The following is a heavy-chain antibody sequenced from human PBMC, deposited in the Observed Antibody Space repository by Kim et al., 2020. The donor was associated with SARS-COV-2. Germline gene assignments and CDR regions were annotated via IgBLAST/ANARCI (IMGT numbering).Heavy chain of an antibody. V-gene: IGHV5-51*01. CDR2: IYPGDSDT. J-gene: IGHJ6*02. CDR1: GYSFTSYW. Sequence: GESLKISCKGSGYSFTSYWIGWVRQMPGKGLEWMGIIYPGDSDTRYSPSFQGQVTISADKSISTAYLQWSSLKASDTAMYYCARHTTRFSMVRDSYGMDVWGQGTTVTVSS. CDR3: ARHTTRFSMVRDSYGMDV. D-gene: IGHD3-10*01.